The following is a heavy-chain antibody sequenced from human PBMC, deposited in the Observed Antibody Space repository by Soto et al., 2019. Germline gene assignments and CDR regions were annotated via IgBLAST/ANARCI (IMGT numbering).Heavy chain of an antibody. D-gene: IGHD3-22*01. CDR3: ARDWSRYFDSSGLMWFY. CDR2: ISAHNGDT. V-gene: IGHV1-18*04. Sequence: ASVKVSCKASGYTFNYYGISWVRQAPGQGLEWVGWISAHNGDTKYAQNLQGRLTLTTDTSTSTAYMELTSLTSDDTAVYYCARDWSRYFDSSGLMWFYWGQGTLVTVAS. J-gene: IGHJ4*02. CDR1: GYTFNYYG.